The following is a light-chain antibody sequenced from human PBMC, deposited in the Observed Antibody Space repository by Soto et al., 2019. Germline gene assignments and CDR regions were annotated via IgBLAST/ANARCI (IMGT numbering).Light chain of an antibody. CDR3: VEYKSWTCA. CDR1: QSVSSK. Sequence: EIVMTQSPAPLSVSPGERATRSCMSSQSVSSKLVWYQQKPGQAPRLLLYCVSTRDTGIPVRCSGSGSGTAFSLTIGSLRTDGFAVYYWVEYKSWTCACGQGAEVEGK. CDR2: CVS. V-gene: IGKV3-15*01. J-gene: IGKJ2*02.